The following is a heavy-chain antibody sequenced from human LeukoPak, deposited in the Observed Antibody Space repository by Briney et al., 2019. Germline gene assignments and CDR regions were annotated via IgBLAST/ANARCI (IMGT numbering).Heavy chain of an antibody. CDR2: MNPDSGNT. J-gene: IGHJ4*02. V-gene: IGHV1-8*01. D-gene: IGHD3-22*01. CDR3: ARGQIVYSFDRSGHIDY. CDR1: GYTFTSYE. Sequence: ASVKVSCKASGYTFTSYEINWVRQAIGQGLEWMGWMNPDSGNTGYAQQFQGRVTMTRNTSISTAYMELSSLRSEDTAVYYCARGQIVYSFDRSGHIDYWGQGNLVTVSS.